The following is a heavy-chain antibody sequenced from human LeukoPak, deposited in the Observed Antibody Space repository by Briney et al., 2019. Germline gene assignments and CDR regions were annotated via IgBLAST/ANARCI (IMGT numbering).Heavy chain of an antibody. J-gene: IGHJ1*01. CDR3: AATVVTPTEYFQH. V-gene: IGHV3-9*01. D-gene: IGHD4-23*01. Sequence: GRSLRLSCAASGFTFDDYAMHWVRQAPGKGLEWVSGISWNSGSIGYADSVKGRFTISRDNAKNSLYLQMNSLRAEDTALYYCAATVVTPTEYFQHWGQGTLVTVSS. CDR2: ISWNSGSI. CDR1: GFTFDDYA.